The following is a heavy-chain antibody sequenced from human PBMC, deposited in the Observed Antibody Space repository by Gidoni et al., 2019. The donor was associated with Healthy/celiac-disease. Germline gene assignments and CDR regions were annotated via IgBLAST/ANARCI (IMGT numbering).Heavy chain of an antibody. J-gene: IGHJ5*02. CDR1: GFTFSSSG. Sequence: QVQLVESGAGVVQPGRSMRLTCAASGFTFSSSGMHWVRQAPGKGLEWVAVIAYDGSNKYYADSVKGRFTISRDNSKNTLYLQMNSLRAEDTAVYYCVSSYYDFWSGYRYNWFDPWGQGTLVTVSS. CDR2: IAYDGSNK. V-gene: IGHV3-30*03. CDR3: VSSYYDFWSGYRYNWFDP. D-gene: IGHD3-3*01.